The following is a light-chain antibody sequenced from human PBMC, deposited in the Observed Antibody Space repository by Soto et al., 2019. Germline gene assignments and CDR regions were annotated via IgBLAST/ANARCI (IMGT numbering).Light chain of an antibody. CDR3: GTWDSSLSVVV. CDR2: ENN. Sequence: QSVLTQPPSVSAAPGQKVTISCSGSSSNIGNNYVSWYQQLPGAAPKLLIYENNKRPSGIPDRFSGSKSGTSATLGITGLQTGDVGYYYCGTWDSSLSVVVFGGGT. V-gene: IGLV1-51*02. J-gene: IGLJ2*01. CDR1: SSNIGNNY.